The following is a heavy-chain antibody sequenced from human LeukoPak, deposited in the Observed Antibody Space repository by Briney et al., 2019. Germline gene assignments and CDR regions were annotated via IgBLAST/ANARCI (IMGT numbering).Heavy chain of an antibody. V-gene: IGHV1-18*01. D-gene: IGHD6-19*01. CDR2: ISAYNGST. Sequence: ASVKVSCKASGYTFTSYGISWVRQAPGQGLEWMGWISAYNGSTNYPQKLQGRVTMTTDTSTSTAYMELRSLRSDDTAVYYCARDNYSSATGGWFDPWGQGTLVTVSS. CDR1: GYTFTSYG. J-gene: IGHJ5*02. CDR3: ARDNYSSATGGWFDP.